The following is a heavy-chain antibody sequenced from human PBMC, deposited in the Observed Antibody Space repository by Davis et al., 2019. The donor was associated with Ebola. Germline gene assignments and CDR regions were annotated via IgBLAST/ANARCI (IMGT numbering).Heavy chain of an antibody. CDR1: GYTFTSSD. V-gene: IGHV1-8*01. Sequence: AASVKVSCKASGYTFTSSDINWVRQATGQGLEWMGWMNPGSGNTGYAQKFQGRITMTRNTSISTAYMEVSSLRSEDTAVYYCARHINYGDYGSGWFDPWGQGTLVSVSS. D-gene: IGHD4-17*01. CDR3: ARHINYGDYGSGWFDP. CDR2: MNPGSGNT. J-gene: IGHJ5*02.